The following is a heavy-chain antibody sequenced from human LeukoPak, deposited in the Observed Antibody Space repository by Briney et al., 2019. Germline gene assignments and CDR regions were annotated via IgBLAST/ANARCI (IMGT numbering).Heavy chain of an antibody. CDR1: GYSENFYG. CDR3: AGSLGYCTSNVCYLKY. D-gene: IGHD2-8*01. CDR2: ISAQHGQT. Sequence: EASVKVSCKTSGYSENFYGITWVRQVAGQGLEWMGWISAQHGQTEYAPNSQDRVTMTTDTYTNTAYMELRSLRPDDTAVYYCAGSLGYCTSNVCYLKYWGQGTLVTVSS. J-gene: IGHJ4*02. V-gene: IGHV1-18*01.